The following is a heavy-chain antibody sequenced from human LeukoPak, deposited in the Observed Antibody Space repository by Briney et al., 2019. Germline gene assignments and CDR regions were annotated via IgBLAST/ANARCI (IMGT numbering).Heavy chain of an antibody. CDR2: FYWDDDK. V-gene: IGHV2-5*02. D-gene: IGHD3-10*01. CDR3: AHTSYYYGSGSYSPFDY. CDR1: GFSLSTSGVG. J-gene: IGHJ4*02. Sequence: SGPTLVKPTQTLTLTCTFSGFSLSTSGVGVGWIRQPPGKALEWLALFYWDDDKRYSPSLKSRLTITKDTSKNQVVLTMTNMDPVDTATYYCAHTSYYYGSGSYSPFDYWGQGTLVTVSS.